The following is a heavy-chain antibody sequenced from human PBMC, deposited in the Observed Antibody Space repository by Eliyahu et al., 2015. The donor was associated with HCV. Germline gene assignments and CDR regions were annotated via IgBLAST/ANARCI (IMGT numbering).Heavy chain of an antibody. Sequence: EVQLLESGGGLVQPGGSLRLSCAASGFTFSSYAXXWVRXAPGKGLEWVSAISGSGGSTYYADSVKGRFTISRDNSKNTLYLQMNSLRAEDTAVYYCAKDIAAAGTEVYYYYYGMDVWGQGTTVTVSS. CDR2: ISGSGGST. J-gene: IGHJ6*02. V-gene: IGHV3-23*01. D-gene: IGHD6-13*01. CDR3: AKDIAAAGTEVYYYYYGMDV. CDR1: GFTFSSYA.